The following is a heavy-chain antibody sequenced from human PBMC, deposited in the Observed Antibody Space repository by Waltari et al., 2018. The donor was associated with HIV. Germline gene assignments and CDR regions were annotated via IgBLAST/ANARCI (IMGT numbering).Heavy chain of an antibody. CDR1: GYTFTSFY. J-gene: IGHJ4*02. D-gene: IGHD1-26*01. CDR2: INPSGGST. V-gene: IGHV1-46*01. CDR3: ARVRRAVGASIYYFDY. Sequence: QVQLVQSGAEVKKPGASVKVSCKASGYTFTSFYMHWVRQAPGQGLEWMGMINPSGGSTTYAEKVQDRVTMTRDTSTRTVYMELSSLTSEDTAVYYCARVRRAVGASIYYFDYWGQGSLVTVSS.